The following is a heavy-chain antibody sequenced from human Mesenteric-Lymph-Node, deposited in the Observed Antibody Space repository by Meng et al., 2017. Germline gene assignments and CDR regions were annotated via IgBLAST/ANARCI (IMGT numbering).Heavy chain of an antibody. V-gene: IGHV1-3*01. D-gene: IGHD3-9*01. J-gene: IGHJ5*02. Sequence: QVQLVQSGAELEKPGASVKVSCKASGYTFTSYGIHWVRQAPGQGLEWMGWINAGNDKRKYSQKFQGRVTITRDTSASTAYMEVSSPRSEDTAVYYCARDRPYFDSNWFDPWGQGTLVTVSS. CDR1: GYTFTSYG. CDR3: ARDRPYFDSNWFDP. CDR2: INAGNDKR.